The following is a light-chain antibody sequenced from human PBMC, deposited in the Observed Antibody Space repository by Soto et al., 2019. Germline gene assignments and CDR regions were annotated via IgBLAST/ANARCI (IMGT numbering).Light chain of an antibody. CDR2: DAS. Sequence: IVLTQSPDTLSLSPGERATLSCRASQSVRAYLAWYQQKPGQAPRLLIYDASNRATGIPARFSGSGSGTDFILTISSLEPEDFAVYYCQQRSSWPLTFGGGTKVEIK. CDR3: QQRSSWPLT. V-gene: IGKV3-11*01. J-gene: IGKJ4*01. CDR1: QSVRAY.